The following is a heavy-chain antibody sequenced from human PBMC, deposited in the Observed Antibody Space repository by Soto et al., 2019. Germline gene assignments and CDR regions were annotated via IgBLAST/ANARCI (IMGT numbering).Heavy chain of an antibody. CDR1: GGSISSSSYY. J-gene: IGHJ5*02. CDR3: ARNEGPDIVVVPAAIENWFDP. Sequence: SETLSLTCTVSGGSISSSSYYWGWIRQPPGKGLEWIGSIYYSGSTYYNPSLKSRVTISVDTSKNQFSLKLSSVTAADTAVYYCARNEGPDIVVVPAAIENWFDPWGQVTLVTVSS. V-gene: IGHV4-39*01. CDR2: IYYSGST. D-gene: IGHD2-2*01.